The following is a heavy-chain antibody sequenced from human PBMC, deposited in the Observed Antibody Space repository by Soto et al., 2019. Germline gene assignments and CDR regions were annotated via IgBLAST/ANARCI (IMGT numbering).Heavy chain of an antibody. D-gene: IGHD6-13*01. Sequence: GGSLRLSCAASGFTVSSNYMSWVRQAPGKGLEWVSVIYSGGSTYYADSVKGRFTISRDNSKNTLYLQMNSLRAEDTAVYYCASLGYSSSWYRHWGQGTLVTVSS. CDR1: GFTVSSNY. J-gene: IGHJ4*02. CDR2: IYSGGST. V-gene: IGHV3-66*01. CDR3: ASLGYSSSWYRH.